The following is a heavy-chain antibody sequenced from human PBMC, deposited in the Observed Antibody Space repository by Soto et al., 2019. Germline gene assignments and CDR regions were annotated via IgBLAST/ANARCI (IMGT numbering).Heavy chain of an antibody. CDR1: GFSITQYY. CDR3: AKEHWGSFDY. V-gene: IGHV4-59*01. D-gene: IGHD7-27*01. CDR2: ISYSGTT. Sequence: PSETLSLTCTVSGFSITQYYWNWIRQSPGGGLEWIGYISYSGTTNYNPSLKSRVTVSRDTSMNQFSLKLTSVAAADTAVYYCAKEHWGSFDYWGQGALVTVSS. J-gene: IGHJ4*02.